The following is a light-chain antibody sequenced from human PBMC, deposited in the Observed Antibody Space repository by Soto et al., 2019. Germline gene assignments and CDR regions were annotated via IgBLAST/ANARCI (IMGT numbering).Light chain of an antibody. CDR2: GAS. V-gene: IGKV3-20*01. CDR1: ESVTSTY. Sequence: EIVLTQSPGTLSLSPGERATLSCRTSESVTSTYLAWYQQKPGQPPRLLIYGASSRATGIPDRFSGSGSGTDFTLTISRPEPEDFAVYYCQLFGSSPRYTFGQGTKLEIK. J-gene: IGKJ2*01. CDR3: QLFGSSPRYT.